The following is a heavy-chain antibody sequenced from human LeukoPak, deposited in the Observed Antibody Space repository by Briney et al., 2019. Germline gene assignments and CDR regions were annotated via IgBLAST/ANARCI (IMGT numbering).Heavy chain of an antibody. CDR2: IYPADSDVFSPGASDT. CDR1: GYSFTNYW. CDR3: ARGGRGSYDY. V-gene: IGHV5-51*01. J-gene: IGHJ4*02. Sequence: GESLKISCKGYGYSFTNYWIGWVRQMHGKGLEWMGIIYPADSDVFSPGASDTRYSLSFQGQVIISADNSINTAYLQWSSLKASDTAIYYCARGGRGSYDYWGQGTLVTVSS. D-gene: IGHD1-26*01.